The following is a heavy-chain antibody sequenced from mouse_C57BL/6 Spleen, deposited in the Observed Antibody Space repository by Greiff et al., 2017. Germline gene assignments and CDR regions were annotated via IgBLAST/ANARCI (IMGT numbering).Heavy chain of an antibody. V-gene: IGHV1-50*01. CDR3: ARKGGSSYWFAY. CDR2: IDPSDSYT. J-gene: IGHJ3*01. Sequence: QVQLQQPGAELVKPGASVKLSCKASGYTFTSYWMQWVKQRPGQGLEWIGEIDPSDSYTNYNQKFKGKATLTVDTSSSTAYMQLSSLTSEDSAVYYCARKGGSSYWFAYWGQGTLVTVSA. CDR1: GYTFTSYW. D-gene: IGHD1-1*01.